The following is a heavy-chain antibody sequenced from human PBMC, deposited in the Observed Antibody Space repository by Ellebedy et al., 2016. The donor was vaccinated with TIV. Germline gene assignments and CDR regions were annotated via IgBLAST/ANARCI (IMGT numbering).Heavy chain of an antibody. CDR3: ASRGVAVQGADY. J-gene: IGHJ4*02. CDR1: GFNVSTSH. V-gene: IGHV3-66*01. Sequence: GESLKISCAVSGFNVSTSHFSWVRQAPGKGLKWVSVIYSGGGTYYADSVKGRFTISRDNSKNTLYLQMNSLRAEDTAVYYCASRGVAVQGADYWGQGTLVTVSS. D-gene: IGHD3-10*01. CDR2: IYSGGGT.